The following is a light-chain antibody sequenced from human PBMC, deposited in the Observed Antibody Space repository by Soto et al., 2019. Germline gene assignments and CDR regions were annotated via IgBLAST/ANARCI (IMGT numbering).Light chain of an antibody. Sequence: EIVLKQSPGTLSLSPGERATLSCRASQSVSSSYLAWYQQKPGQAPRLLIDGGSSRSTGIPDRFSGSGSGKDLTLNISRLEREEGAVYYCQQYGSSPLTVGGGTKVDIK. J-gene: IGKJ4*01. CDR1: QSVSSSY. CDR3: QQYGSSPLT. V-gene: IGKV3-20*01. CDR2: GGS.